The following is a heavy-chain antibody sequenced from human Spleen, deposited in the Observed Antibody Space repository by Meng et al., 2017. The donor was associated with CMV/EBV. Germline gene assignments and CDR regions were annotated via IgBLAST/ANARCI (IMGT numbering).Heavy chain of an antibody. V-gene: IGHV1-69*05. J-gene: IGHJ4*02. D-gene: IGHD4-23*01. CDR1: GGFSSYA. Sequence: CKASGGFSSYAINWVRQAPGQGLEWMGGIIPVFATGNYAQKFQGRVTIITDESTSTAYMELNSLRSEDTAVYYCARDHYGSNGYVYYWGQGTLVTVSS. CDR2: IIPVFATG. CDR3: ARDHYGSNGYVYY.